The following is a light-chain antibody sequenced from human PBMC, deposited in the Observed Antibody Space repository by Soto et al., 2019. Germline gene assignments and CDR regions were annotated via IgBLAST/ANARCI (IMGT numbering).Light chain of an antibody. CDR2: EVS. CDR1: SSDVGGYNY. Sequence: QSVLTQPPSASGSPGQSVTISCIGTSSDVGGYNYVSWYQQHPGKAPKLMIYEVSKRPSGVPDRFSGSKSGNTAALTVSGFQAEDEADYYCSSYTSSSTHVFGTGTKVTVL. V-gene: IGLV2-8*01. J-gene: IGLJ1*01. CDR3: SSYTSSSTHV.